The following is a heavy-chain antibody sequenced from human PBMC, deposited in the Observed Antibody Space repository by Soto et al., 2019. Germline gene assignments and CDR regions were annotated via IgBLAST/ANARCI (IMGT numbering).Heavy chain of an antibody. CDR1: GYTFTSYG. D-gene: IGHD6-25*01. J-gene: IGHJ5*02. V-gene: IGHV1-18*01. CDR3: ARDRAGSGWNNWLDP. Sequence: ASVKVSCKASGYTFTSYGISWVRQAPGQGLEWMGWISAYNGNTNYAQKLQGRVTMTTDTSTSTAYMELRSLRSDDTAVYYCARDRAGSGWNNWLDPWGQGTMVTVYS. CDR2: ISAYNGNT.